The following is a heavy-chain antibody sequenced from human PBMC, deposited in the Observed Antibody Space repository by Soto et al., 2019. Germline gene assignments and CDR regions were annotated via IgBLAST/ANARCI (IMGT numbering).Heavy chain of an antibody. CDR3: ARHGSY. CDR2: VYFSGTT. Sequence: SETLSLTCTVSGVSITTTSYYWGWIRQPPGKGLEWIGSVYFSGTTYYNPSLKSRVTISVDTSKNHFSLRLSSVTAADTAIYYCARHGSYWGQGTMVTVYS. V-gene: IGHV4-39*01. CDR1: GVSITTTSYY. J-gene: IGHJ4*02.